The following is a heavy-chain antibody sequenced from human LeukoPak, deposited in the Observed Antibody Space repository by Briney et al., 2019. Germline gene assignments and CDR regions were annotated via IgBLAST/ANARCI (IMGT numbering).Heavy chain of an antibody. CDR1: GFTFSSYG. Sequence: GGSLRLSSAASGFTFSSYGMHWVRQAPGKGLEWVAFIRYDGSNKYYADSVKGRFTISRDNSKNTLYLQMNSLRAEDTAVYYCAKGARRLSSYYYYYYMDVWGQGTLVTVSS. J-gene: IGHJ6*03. CDR3: AKGARRLSSYYYYYYMDV. V-gene: IGHV3-30*02. CDR2: IRYDGSNK. D-gene: IGHD4-17*01.